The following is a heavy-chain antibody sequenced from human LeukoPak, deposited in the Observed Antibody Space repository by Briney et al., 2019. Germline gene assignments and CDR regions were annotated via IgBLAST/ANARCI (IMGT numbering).Heavy chain of an antibody. CDR2: ISYDGSNK. V-gene: IGHV3-30-3*01. CDR3: ARVWPLDY. D-gene: IGHD3-10*01. Sequence: GGSLRPSCAASGFTFSSYAMHWVRQAPGKGLEWVAVISYDGSNKYYADSVKGRFTISRDNAKNSLYLQMNSLRAEDTAVYYCARVWPLDYWGQGTLVTVSS. J-gene: IGHJ4*02. CDR1: GFTFSSYA.